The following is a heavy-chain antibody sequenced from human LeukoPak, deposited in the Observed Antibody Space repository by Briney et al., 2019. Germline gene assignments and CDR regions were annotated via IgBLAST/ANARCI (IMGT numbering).Heavy chain of an antibody. J-gene: IGHJ4*02. CDR1: GYIFTDYC. Sequence: ASVKVSCKASGYIFTDYCIHWVRQAPGQGLEWMGWINPTNGATNYAQKFQGRVTMTRDTSISVAYMELSRLRSDDTAVYYCAGPQTSGYFDYWGRGTLVTVSS. D-gene: IGHD1-26*01. CDR3: AGPQTSGYFDY. V-gene: IGHV1-2*02. CDR2: INPTNGAT.